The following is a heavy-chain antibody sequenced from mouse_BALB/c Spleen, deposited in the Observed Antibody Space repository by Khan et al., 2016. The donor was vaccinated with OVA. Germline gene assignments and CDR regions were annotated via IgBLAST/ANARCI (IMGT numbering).Heavy chain of an antibody. D-gene: IGHD1-2*01. J-gene: IGHJ2*01. CDR3: ARGHCYVYYFDY. V-gene: IGHV3-2*02. CDR2: ISYSGGN. Sequence: EVQLQESGPGLVKPSQSLSLTCTVTGYSITSGYAWNWIRQFPGNKLEWMGYISYSGGNSYNPSITSRISITRNTSKNQLFLQLHSVTTADQATYYCARGHCYVYYFDYWGQGTPLTVSS. CDR1: GYSITSGYA.